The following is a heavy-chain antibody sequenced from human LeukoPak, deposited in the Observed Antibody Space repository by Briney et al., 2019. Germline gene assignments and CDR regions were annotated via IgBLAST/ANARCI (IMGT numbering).Heavy chain of an antibody. CDR1: GGSISSGGYS. CDR2: IYHSGST. J-gene: IGHJ3*02. Sequence: PSETLSLTCAVSGGSISSGGYSWSWIRQPPGKGLEWIGYIYHSGSTYYNPSLKSRVTISVDRSKNQFSLKLSSVTAADTAVYYCARADYYDSSGNAFDIWGQGTMVTVSS. V-gene: IGHV4-30-2*01. D-gene: IGHD3-22*01. CDR3: ARADYYDSSGNAFDI.